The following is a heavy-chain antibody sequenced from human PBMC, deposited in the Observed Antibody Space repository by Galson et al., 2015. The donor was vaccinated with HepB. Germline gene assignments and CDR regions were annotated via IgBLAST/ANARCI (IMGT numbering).Heavy chain of an antibody. CDR3: AKEEGYIFGLPDY. CDR1: GFTFSGSA. CDR2: ISGSGGTT. Sequence: SLRLSCAASGFTFSGSAMSWVRQAPGKGPEWVSVISGSGGTTYYADSVKGRFTNSRDNSKNTLYLQMNSPRAEDTAVYYCAKEEGYIFGLPDYWGQGVLVTVSS. D-gene: IGHD3-3*02. V-gene: IGHV3-23*01. J-gene: IGHJ4*02.